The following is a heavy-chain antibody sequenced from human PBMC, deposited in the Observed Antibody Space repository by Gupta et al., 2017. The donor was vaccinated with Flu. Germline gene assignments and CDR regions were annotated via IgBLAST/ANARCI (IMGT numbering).Heavy chain of an antibody. J-gene: IGHJ6*04. V-gene: IGHV3-23*01. Sequence: RRAPGKGLEWVSAINKSGGSTFYADSVKGRFTISRDKSKNTLYLQMNSLRAEDTAVYYCAKYCSDTSCPQDVWGKGTTVTVSS. CDR2: INKSGGST. CDR3: AKYCSDTSCPQDV. D-gene: IGHD2-2*01.